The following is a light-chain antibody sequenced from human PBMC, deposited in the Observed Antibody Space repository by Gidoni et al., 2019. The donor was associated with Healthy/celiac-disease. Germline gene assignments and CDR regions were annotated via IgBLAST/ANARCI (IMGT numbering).Light chain of an antibody. J-gene: IGKJ5*01. CDR3: QQYDNLPIT. Sequence: DIQMTQSPSSLSASVGDRVTITCQASQNISNYLTWYQQKPGKAPKLLIYASSNLETGVPSRFSGSGSGTDFTFTISSLQPEDIATYYCQQYDNLPITFGQGTRLEIK. V-gene: IGKV1-33*01. CDR1: QNISNY. CDR2: ASS.